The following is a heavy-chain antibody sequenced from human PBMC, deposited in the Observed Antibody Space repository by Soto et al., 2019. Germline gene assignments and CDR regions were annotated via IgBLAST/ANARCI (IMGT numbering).Heavy chain of an antibody. CDR3: ARDLGYYDSSGRRSAFDI. Sequence: EVQLVESGGGLVKPGGSLRLSCAASGFTFSSYSMNWVRQAPGKGLEWVSSISSSSSYIYYADSVKGRFTISRYNAKNSLYLQMNSLRAEDTAVYYCARDLGYYDSSGRRSAFDIWGQGTMVTVSS. D-gene: IGHD3-22*01. J-gene: IGHJ3*02. CDR1: GFTFSSYS. V-gene: IGHV3-21*01. CDR2: ISSSSSYI.